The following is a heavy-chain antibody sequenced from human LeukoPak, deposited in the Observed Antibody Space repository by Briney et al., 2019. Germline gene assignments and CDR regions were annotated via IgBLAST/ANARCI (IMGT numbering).Heavy chain of an antibody. Sequence: PGGSLRLSCAASGFTFSDHYMDWVRQAPGKGLEWVGRTRNKANSYTTEYAASVKDRFTISRDDSKNSLYLQMNSLKTEDTAVYYCATDGELPDRVGVHDYWGQGTLVTVSS. CDR2: TRNKANSYTT. CDR1: GFTFSDHY. D-gene: IGHD1-26*01. J-gene: IGHJ4*02. CDR3: ATDGELPDRVGVHDY. V-gene: IGHV3-72*01.